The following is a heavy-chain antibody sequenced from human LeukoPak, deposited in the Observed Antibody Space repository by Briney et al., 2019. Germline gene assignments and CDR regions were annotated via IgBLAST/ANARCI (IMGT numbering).Heavy chain of an antibody. V-gene: IGHV3-33*01. CDR2: SWSDGSSK. CDR3: ARDNSLGERGVIIGY. Sequence: GGSLRLSCAASGFTFNSYGMHWVRQAPGKGLEWVAASWSDGSSKYYADSVKGRFTISRDNSKNTLFLQMNSLRAEDTAVYYCARDNSLGERGVIIGYWGQGTLVTVSS. J-gene: IGHJ4*02. D-gene: IGHD3-10*01. CDR1: GFTFNSYG.